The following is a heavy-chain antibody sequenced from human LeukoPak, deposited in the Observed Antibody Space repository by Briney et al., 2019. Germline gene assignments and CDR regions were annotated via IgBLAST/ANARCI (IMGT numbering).Heavy chain of an antibody. CDR3: ARGNSYGPHDAFDI. D-gene: IGHD3-16*01. CDR1: GGSFSGYY. V-gene: IGHV4-34*01. Sequence: SETLSLTCAVYGGSFSGYYWSWIRQPPGKGLEWIGEINHSGSTNYNPSLKSRVTISVDTSKNHFSLKLSSVTAADTAMYSCARGNSYGPHDAFDIWGQGTMVTISS. J-gene: IGHJ3*02. CDR2: INHSGST.